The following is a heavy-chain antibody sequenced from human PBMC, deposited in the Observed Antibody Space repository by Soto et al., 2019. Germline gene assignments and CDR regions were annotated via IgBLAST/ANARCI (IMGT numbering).Heavy chain of an antibody. CDR3: ARGTISVAGKLGRSFDY. D-gene: IGHD6-19*01. CDR2: VSYSGST. Sequence: SETLSLTCIVSGGSISSWAYYWGWVRQPPGKGLEWIGSVSYSGSTNYNPSLKSRVTISVDTSKNQFSLKLSSVTAADTAVYYCARGTISVAGKLGRSFDYWGQGTLVTVSS. V-gene: IGHV4-39*07. J-gene: IGHJ4*02. CDR1: GGSISSWAYY.